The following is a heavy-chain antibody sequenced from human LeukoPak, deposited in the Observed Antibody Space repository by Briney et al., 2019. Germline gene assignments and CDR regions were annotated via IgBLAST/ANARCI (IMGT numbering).Heavy chain of an antibody. J-gene: IGHJ4*02. CDR1: GGSISSHY. Sequence: SETLSLTCTVSGGSISSHYWSWIRQPPGKGLEWIGYIYYSGSTNYNPSLKSRGTILVDMSKNQFSLKLSSVTAAGTAVYYCARLGGYCSNGVCYTGYFDDWGQGALVTVSS. CDR3: ARLGGYCSNGVCYTGYFDD. V-gene: IGHV4-59*08. D-gene: IGHD2-8*01. CDR2: IYYSGST.